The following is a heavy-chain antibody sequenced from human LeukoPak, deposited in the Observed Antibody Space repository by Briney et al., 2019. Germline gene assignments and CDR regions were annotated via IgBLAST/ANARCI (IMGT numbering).Heavy chain of an antibody. CDR3: ARDLERYSSSSGGFDI. Sequence: ASVKVSCKGTGYNFINYGITWVRQAPGQGLEWMGWLTAYNGNINYAQKLQGRVTMTKDTSTSTAYMELRSLRSDDTAVYYCARDLERYSSSSGGFDIWGQGTMVTVSS. CDR2: LTAYNGNI. CDR1: GYNFINYG. V-gene: IGHV1-18*01. D-gene: IGHD6-13*01. J-gene: IGHJ3*02.